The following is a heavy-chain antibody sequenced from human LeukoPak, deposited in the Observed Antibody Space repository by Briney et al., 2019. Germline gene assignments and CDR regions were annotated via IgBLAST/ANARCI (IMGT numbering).Heavy chain of an antibody. V-gene: IGHV3-23*01. CDR2: IEGDGAIT. J-gene: IGHJ3*02. Sequence: GGSLRLSCAVSGFIFSNYAMTWVRQAPGKGLEWVSSIEGDGAITYYADSVRGRFAISRDDPKNTLYLQLTSLRVEDTAIYFCAKDMVQRNGIFDPFDIWGQGTMVTVSS. D-gene: IGHD3-10*01. CDR3: AKDMVQRNGIFDPFDI. CDR1: GFIFSNYA.